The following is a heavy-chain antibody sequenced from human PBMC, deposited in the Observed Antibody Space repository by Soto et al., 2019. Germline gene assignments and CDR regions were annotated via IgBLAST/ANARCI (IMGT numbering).Heavy chain of an antibody. J-gene: IGHJ4*02. D-gene: IGHD2-8*01. CDR2: ISAYNGNT. V-gene: IGHV1-18*01. Sequence: ASVKVSCKTSGYTFSNYGINWVRQAPGQGLEWMGWISAYNGNTHFAQKLQGRVSLTTDTSSTTAYMELRSLTSDDTAVYYCARDPNGVLSFDFWGQGTLVTVSS. CDR1: GYTFSNYG. CDR3: ARDPNGVLSFDF.